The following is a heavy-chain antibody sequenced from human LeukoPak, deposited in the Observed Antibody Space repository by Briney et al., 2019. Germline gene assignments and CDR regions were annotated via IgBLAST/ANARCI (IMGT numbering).Heavy chain of an antibody. V-gene: IGHV3-9*01. CDR2: ISWNSGSI. CDR3: AKDNSFQWRQIAFDY. Sequence: GRSLRLSCAASGFTFDDYAMHWVRQAPGKGLEWVSGISWNSGSIGYADSVKGRFTISRDNAKNSLYLQMNSLRAEDTALYYCAKDNSFQWRQIAFDYWGQGTLVTVSS. CDR1: GFTFDDYA. J-gene: IGHJ4*02. D-gene: IGHD6-19*01.